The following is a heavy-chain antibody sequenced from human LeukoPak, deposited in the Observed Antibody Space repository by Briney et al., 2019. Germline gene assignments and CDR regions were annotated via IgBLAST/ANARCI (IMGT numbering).Heavy chain of an antibody. CDR3: AKSNWNYEFDY. Sequence: GASLRHSCAASGFTFSSYAMSWVRQAPGKGLEWVSAISGSGGSTYYADSVKGRFTISRDNSKNTLYLQMNSLRAEDTAVYYCAKSNWNYEFDYWGQGTLVTVSS. V-gene: IGHV3-23*01. CDR2: ISGSGGST. J-gene: IGHJ4*02. D-gene: IGHD1-7*01. CDR1: GFTFSSYA.